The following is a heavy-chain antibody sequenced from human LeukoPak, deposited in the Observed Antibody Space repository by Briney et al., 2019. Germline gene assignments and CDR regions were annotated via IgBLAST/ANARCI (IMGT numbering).Heavy chain of an antibody. CDR3: ARAPAAGTVGYFQH. CDR2: IYYSGST. V-gene: IGHV4-59*11. D-gene: IGHD6-13*01. J-gene: IGHJ1*01. Sequence: SETLSLTCTVSGGSISSHYWSWIRQPPGKGLEWIGYIYYSGSTNYNPSLKSRVTISVDTSKNQFSLKLSSVTAADTAVYYCARAPAAGTVGYFQHWGQGTLVNVSS. CDR1: GGSISSHY.